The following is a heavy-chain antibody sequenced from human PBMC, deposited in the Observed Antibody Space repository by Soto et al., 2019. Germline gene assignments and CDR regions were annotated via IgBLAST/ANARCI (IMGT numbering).Heavy chain of an antibody. Sequence: GGSLRLSCAASGFTFSGSAMHWVRQASGKGLEWVGRIRSKANSYATAYAASVKGRFTISRDDSKNTAYLQMNSLKTEDTAVYYCTRKTEDVDIVATIPNYYGMDVWGQGTTVTSP. J-gene: IGHJ6*02. V-gene: IGHV3-73*01. CDR3: TRKTEDVDIVATIPNYYGMDV. D-gene: IGHD5-12*01. CDR2: IRSKANSYAT. CDR1: GFTFSGSA.